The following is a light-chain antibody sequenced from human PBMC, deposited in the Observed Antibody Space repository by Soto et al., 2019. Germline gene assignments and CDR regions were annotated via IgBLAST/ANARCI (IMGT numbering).Light chain of an antibody. CDR2: DNM. CDR1: SSNIGGNY. CDR3: GTWDSSLGTVV. J-gene: IGLJ2*01. Sequence: QSVLTQPPSVSEAPGQKVTISCSGSSSNIGGNYVSWYQVVPRTAPKLLIYDNMKRHSGIPDRFSGSKSGTSATLGITELQIGDEAEYFCGTWDSSLGTVVFGGGTKLTV. V-gene: IGLV1-51*01.